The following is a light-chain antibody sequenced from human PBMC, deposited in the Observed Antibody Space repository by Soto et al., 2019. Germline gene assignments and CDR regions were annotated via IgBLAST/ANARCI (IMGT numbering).Light chain of an antibody. J-gene: IGKJ2*01. CDR3: QQRYSTPRT. Sequence: DIQMTQSPSSLSASVGDRVTIACRASQSISSFLSWYQQKPGKAPKLLIYAASSLQSGVPSRFSRSGSGTDFTITISSLQPEDFATYYCQQRYSTPRTFGQGTKLEIK. CDR2: AAS. V-gene: IGKV1-39*01. CDR1: QSISSF.